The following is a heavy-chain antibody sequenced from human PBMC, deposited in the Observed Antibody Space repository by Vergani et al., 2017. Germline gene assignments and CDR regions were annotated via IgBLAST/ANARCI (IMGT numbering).Heavy chain of an antibody. CDR2: ISSSSSYI. Sequence: EVQLVESGGGLVKPGGSLRLFCAASGFTFSSYSMNWVRQAPGKGLEWVSSISSSSSYIYYADSVKGRFTISRDNAKNSLYLQMNSLRAEDTAVYYCAKDLSSGWTVFDYWGQGTLVTVSS. D-gene: IGHD6-19*01. CDR1: GFTFSSYS. V-gene: IGHV3-21*01. J-gene: IGHJ4*02. CDR3: AKDLSSGWTVFDY.